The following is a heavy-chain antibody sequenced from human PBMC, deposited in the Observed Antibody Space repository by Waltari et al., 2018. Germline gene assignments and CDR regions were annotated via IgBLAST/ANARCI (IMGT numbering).Heavy chain of an antibody. CDR1: GYSISSGYY. D-gene: IGHD3-22*01. J-gene: IGHJ3*02. V-gene: IGHV4-38-2*01. Sequence: QVQLQESGPGLVKPSETLSLTCAVSGYSISSGYYWGWIRQPPGKGLEWIGSIYHSGSTYYNPSLKSRVTISVDTSKNQFALKLSSVTAADTAVYDCARAGMHDSSVLDAFDIWGQGTMVTVSS. CDR2: IYHSGST. CDR3: ARAGMHDSSVLDAFDI.